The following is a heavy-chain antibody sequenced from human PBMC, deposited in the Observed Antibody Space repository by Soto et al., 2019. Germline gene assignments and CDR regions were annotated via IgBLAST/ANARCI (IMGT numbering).Heavy chain of an antibody. D-gene: IGHD6-6*01. CDR1: AGHFSGYY. CDR3: ARMDSSSAGLFGLDV. V-gene: IGHV4-34*02. J-gene: IGHJ6*02. CDR2: INHRGTI. Sequence: QVQLKQWGEGLLKPSETLSVTCAVYAGHFSGYYWTWIRQRPGKGLEWIGEINHRGTINHNPSLESRVTISVDTSKNQFSLMLKFVTAADTAVYYSARMDSSSAGLFGLDVWGQCTTVTVSS.